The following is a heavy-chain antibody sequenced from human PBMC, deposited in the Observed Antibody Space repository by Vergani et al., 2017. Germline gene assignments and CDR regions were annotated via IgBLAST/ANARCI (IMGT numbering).Heavy chain of an antibody. CDR2: IFYTGTS. CDR1: GTPTRGSSDY. J-gene: IGHJ4*02. CDR3: ARQFWGGGGYRFDH. Sequence: QLQLQESGPGLLKPSETLSLTCSVPGTPTRGSSDYWGWIGQPPGKGLEWIGSIFYTGTSYYNPSLESRATNSVDTSKNQFSLKLKSVTAADTAVYYCARQFWGGGGYRFDHWGQGTLVTVSS. D-gene: IGHD5-18*01. V-gene: IGHV4-39*01.